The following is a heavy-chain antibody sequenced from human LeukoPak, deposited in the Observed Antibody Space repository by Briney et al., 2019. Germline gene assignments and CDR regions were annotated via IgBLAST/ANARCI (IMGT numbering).Heavy chain of an antibody. Sequence: ASVKVSCKASGYTFTIYDINWVRQATGQGLEWMGWMNPNSGNTGYAQKFQGRVTMTRNTSISTAYMELSSLRSEDTAVYYCARGLRGYDILTGYNEPYYFDYWGQGTLVTVSS. J-gene: IGHJ4*02. V-gene: IGHV1-8*01. D-gene: IGHD3-9*01. CDR2: MNPNSGNT. CDR3: ARGLRGYDILTGYNEPYYFDY. CDR1: GYTFTIYD.